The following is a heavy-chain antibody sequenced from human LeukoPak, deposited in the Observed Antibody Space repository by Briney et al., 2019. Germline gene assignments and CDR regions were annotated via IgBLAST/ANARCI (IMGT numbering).Heavy chain of an antibody. Sequence: GGSLRLSWAASGFSFNSDWMDWVRQAPGKGLEWVANIKHDESEKNYLDSVKGRFTISRDNAQNSLYLQMNGLRVEDTAVYYCTRRLDDWGQGTLVTVSS. CDR1: GFSFNSDW. CDR2: IKHDESEK. V-gene: IGHV3-7*01. D-gene: IGHD3-16*01. CDR3: TRRLDD. J-gene: IGHJ4*02.